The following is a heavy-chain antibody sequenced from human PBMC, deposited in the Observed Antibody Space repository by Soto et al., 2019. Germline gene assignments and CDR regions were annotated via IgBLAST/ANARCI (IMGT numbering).Heavy chain of an antibody. D-gene: IGHD3-9*01. J-gene: IGHJ4*02. CDR1: GYTFTSYA. V-gene: IGHV1-3*01. CDR2: INAGNGNT. CDR3: ARDSSYDILSVYYFDY. Sequence: ASVKVSCKASGYTFTSYAMHWVRQAPVQRLEWMGWINAGNGNTKYSQKFQGRVTITRDTSASTAYMELSSLRSEDTAVYYCARDSSYDILSVYYFDYWGQGTLVTVSS.